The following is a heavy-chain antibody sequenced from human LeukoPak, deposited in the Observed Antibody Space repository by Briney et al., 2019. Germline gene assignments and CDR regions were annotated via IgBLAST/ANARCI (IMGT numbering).Heavy chain of an antibody. D-gene: IGHD1-26*01. CDR1: GYTFTSYV. CDR3: AISIVGATTGWEFDP. Sequence: ASVKVSCKASGYTFTSYVISWVRQAPGQGLEWMGWIIAYNGNTNYAQKLQGRVTMTTDTSTSTTYMELSSLRSEDTAVYYCAISIVGATTGWEFDPWGQGTLVTVSS. J-gene: IGHJ5*02. CDR2: IIAYNGNT. V-gene: IGHV1-18*01.